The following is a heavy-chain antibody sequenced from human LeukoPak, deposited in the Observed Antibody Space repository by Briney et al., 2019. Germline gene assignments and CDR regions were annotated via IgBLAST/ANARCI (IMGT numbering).Heavy chain of an antibody. CDR3: ARGGVYDSFDY. J-gene: IGHJ4*02. Sequence: GSLRLSCAASGFTFSSFSMNWVRQAPGKGLEWVSCITSSSGSAIYYAGSVRGRFTISRDKAKNSLYLQMNSLRDEDTAVYYCARGGVYDSFDYWGQGTLVTVSA. CDR1: GFTFSSFS. V-gene: IGHV3-48*02. CDR2: ITSSSGSAI. D-gene: IGHD5/OR15-5a*01.